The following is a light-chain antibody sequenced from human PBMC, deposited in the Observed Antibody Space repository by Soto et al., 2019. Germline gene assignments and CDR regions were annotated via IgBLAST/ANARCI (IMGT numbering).Light chain of an antibody. CDR3: QQADSLPRT. CDR1: QDISNY. J-gene: IGKJ4*01. CDR2: DAS. V-gene: IGKV1-33*01. Sequence: DIQMTQSPSSLSASVGDRVTITCQASQDISNYLNWYQQKPGKAPKLLIYDASNLETGVPSRFSGSGSGTDFTLTITSLQPEDFATYYCQQADSLPRTFGGGTKVEIK.